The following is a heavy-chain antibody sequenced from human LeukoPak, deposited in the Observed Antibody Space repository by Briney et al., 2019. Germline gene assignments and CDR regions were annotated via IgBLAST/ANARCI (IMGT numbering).Heavy chain of an antibody. D-gene: IGHD3-10*01. J-gene: IGHJ4*02. V-gene: IGHV4-4*02. Sequence: SGTLSLTCGVSGGSISSSNWWNWVLQSAGKGLEWIVEIRRSGGTNYNPSLKSRVTISVDTSKNQFSLKLSSVTAADTAVYYCVRRPKVRGVIGLRYYFDYWGQGTLVTVSS. CDR1: GGSISSSNW. CDR2: IRRSGGT. CDR3: VRRPKVRGVIGLRYYFDY.